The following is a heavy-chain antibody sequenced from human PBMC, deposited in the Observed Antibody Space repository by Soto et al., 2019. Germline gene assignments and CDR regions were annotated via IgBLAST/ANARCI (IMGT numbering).Heavy chain of an antibody. CDR2: GG. J-gene: IGHJ4*02. CDR3: TLRQDSSRGRIY. V-gene: IGHV2-5*01. Sequence: QITLKESGPTLVKPTETLTLTCSVSGFSLSTSGRTLGWIRQPPGKAPEWLALGGQYSPSLQSRVTYTKDTSKIQVVLTWTDMYPAAAATYYCTLRQDSSRGRIYWGQGILVSVSS. CDR1: GFSLSTSGRT. D-gene: IGHD6-13*01.